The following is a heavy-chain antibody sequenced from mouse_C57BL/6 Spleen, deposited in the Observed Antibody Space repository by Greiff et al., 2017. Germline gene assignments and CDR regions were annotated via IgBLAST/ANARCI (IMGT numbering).Heavy chain of an antibody. CDR2: ISSKSNNYAT. V-gene: IGHV10-1*01. CDR1: GFSFNTYA. CDR3: VRQDLPYDYGSSPSSFDV. D-gene: IGHD1-1*01. J-gene: IGHJ1*03. Sequence: EVQVVESGGGLVQPKGSLKLSCAASGFSFNTYAMNWVRQAPGKGLEWVARISSKSNNYATYYADSVKDRFTISRDDSESMLYLQMNNLKTEDTAMYYCVRQDLPYDYGSSPSSFDVWGTGTTVTVSS.